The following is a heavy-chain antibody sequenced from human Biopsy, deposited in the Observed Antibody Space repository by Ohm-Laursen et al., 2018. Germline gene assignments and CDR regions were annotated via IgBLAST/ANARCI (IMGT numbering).Heavy chain of an antibody. Sequence: SVKVFCKASGYTFTGYYMHWVRQAPGQGLEWMGWINAKTGDTNYAQKFQGRVTMTRDTSISTAYVDLSSLRSDDTAVYYCTRGGYYYDSLAYYYWFDPWGQGTLVTVSS. D-gene: IGHD3-22*01. CDR3: TRGGYYYDSLAYYYWFDP. V-gene: IGHV1-2*02. CDR2: INAKTGDT. J-gene: IGHJ5*02. CDR1: GYTFTGYY.